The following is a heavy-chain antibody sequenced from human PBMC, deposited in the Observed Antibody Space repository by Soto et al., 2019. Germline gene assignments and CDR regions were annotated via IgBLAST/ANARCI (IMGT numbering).Heavy chain of an antibody. V-gene: IGHV4-34*01. CDR3: ARLYGSRGPFDY. CDR1: GGSFSGYY. Sequence: SETLSLTCAVYGGSFSGYYWSWIRQPPGKGLEWIGEIKHRGITNYNPSLKSRVTISVDTSKNQFSLKLSSVTAADTAVYYCARLYGSRGPFDYWGQGTLVTVSS. CDR2: IKHRGIT. D-gene: IGHD6-13*01. J-gene: IGHJ4*02.